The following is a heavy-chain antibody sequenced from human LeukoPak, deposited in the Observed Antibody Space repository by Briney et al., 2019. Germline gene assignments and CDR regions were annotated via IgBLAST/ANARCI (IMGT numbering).Heavy chain of an antibody. CDR1: GFTFSSYA. D-gene: IGHD3-22*01. Sequence: PGGSLRLSCAASGFTFSSYAMGWVRQAPGKGLEWVSAISGSGGSTYYADSVKGRFTISRDNSKNTLYLQMNSLRAEDTAVYYCAKPTSSGYDAFDIWGQGTMVTVSS. J-gene: IGHJ3*02. CDR2: ISGSGGST. V-gene: IGHV3-23*01. CDR3: AKPTSSGYDAFDI.